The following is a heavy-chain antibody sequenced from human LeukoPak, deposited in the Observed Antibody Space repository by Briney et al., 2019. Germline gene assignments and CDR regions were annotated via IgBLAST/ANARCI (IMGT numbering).Heavy chain of an antibody. V-gene: IGHV1-18*01. CDR1: GYTFTSYG. J-gene: IGHJ4*02. CDR3: ARPTHDYGETAIDY. CDR2: ISAYNGNT. Sequence: ASVKVSCKASGYTFTSYGISWVRQAPGQGLEWMGWISAYNGNTNYAQKLQGRVTMTTDTSTSTAYMELRSLRSDDTAVYYCARPTHDYGETAIDYWGQGTLVTVSS. D-gene: IGHD4-17*01.